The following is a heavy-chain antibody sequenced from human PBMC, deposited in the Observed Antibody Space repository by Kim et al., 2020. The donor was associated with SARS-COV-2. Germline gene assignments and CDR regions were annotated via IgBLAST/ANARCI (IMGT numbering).Heavy chain of an antibody. Sequence: GGSLRLSCAASVFTFSDYYMSWIRQAPGKGLEWVSYISSSSSYTNYADSVKGRFTISRDNAKNSLYLQMNSLRAEDTAVYYCARDKCSGGSCGYYYGMDVWGQGTTVTVSS. J-gene: IGHJ6*02. CDR3: ARDKCSGGSCGYYYGMDV. CDR1: VFTFSDYY. D-gene: IGHD2-15*01. CDR2: ISSSSSYT. V-gene: IGHV3-11*05.